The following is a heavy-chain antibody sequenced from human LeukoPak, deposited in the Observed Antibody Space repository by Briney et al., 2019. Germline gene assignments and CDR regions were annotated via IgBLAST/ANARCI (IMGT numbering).Heavy chain of an antibody. CDR3: ARGRFGSSWYDY. CDR2: INHSGST. J-gene: IGHJ4*02. V-gene: IGHV4-34*01. D-gene: IGHD6-13*01. CDR1: GGSFSGYY. Sequence: SETLSLTCAVHGGSFSGYYWSWIRQPPGKGLEWIGEINHSGSTNYNPSLKSRVTISVDTSKNQFSLKLSSVTAADTAVYYCARGRFGSSWYDYWGQGTLVTVSS.